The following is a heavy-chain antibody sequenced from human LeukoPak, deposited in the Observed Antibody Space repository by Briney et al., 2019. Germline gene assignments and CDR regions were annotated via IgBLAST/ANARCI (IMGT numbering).Heavy chain of an antibody. Sequence: SETLSLTCAVYGGSFSGYYWSWIRQPPGKGLEWIGEINHSGSTNYNPSLKSRVTISVDTSKNQFPLKLSSVTAADTAVYYCARGWLVHGYFDYWGQGTLVTVSS. CDR3: ARGWLVHGYFDY. CDR2: INHSGST. D-gene: IGHD6-19*01. V-gene: IGHV4-34*01. J-gene: IGHJ4*02. CDR1: GGSFSGYY.